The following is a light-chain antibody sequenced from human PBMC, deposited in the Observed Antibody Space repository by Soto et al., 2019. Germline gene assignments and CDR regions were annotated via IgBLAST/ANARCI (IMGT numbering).Light chain of an antibody. V-gene: IGLV1-40*01. Sequence: QSVLTQPPSVSGAPGQRVTISCTGSSSNIGAGYDVQWYQQVPGTAPKLLISNSINRPSGVPDRFSGSRSYTSASLAITGIQADDEADYYCQSYDRSLSGWVFGGGTKLTVL. CDR3: QSYDRSLSGWV. CDR1: SSNIGAGYD. CDR2: NSI. J-gene: IGLJ3*02.